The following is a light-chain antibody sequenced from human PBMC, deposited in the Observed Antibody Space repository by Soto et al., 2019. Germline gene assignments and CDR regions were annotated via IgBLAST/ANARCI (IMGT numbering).Light chain of an antibody. CDR3: QKYNSAPPWT. V-gene: IGKV1-27*01. Sequence: DIQMTQSPSALSASVGDRVTITCRARQGISNYLAWYQQKPGKVPKLLSYAASTLHSGVPSRFSGSGSGTDFTLTISSLQPEDVATYYCQKYNSAPPWTFGQGTKVEIK. CDR1: QGISNY. CDR2: AAS. J-gene: IGKJ1*01.